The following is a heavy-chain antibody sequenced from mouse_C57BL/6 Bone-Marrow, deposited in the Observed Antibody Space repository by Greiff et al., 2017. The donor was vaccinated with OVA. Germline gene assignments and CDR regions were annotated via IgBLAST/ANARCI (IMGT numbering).Heavy chain of an antibody. CDR3: ARYHLVWYYGSSYWYFDG. CDR1: GYTFTSYG. Sequence: VQLQQSGAELARPGASVKLSCKASGYTFTSYGISWVKQRPGQGLEWIGEIYPRSGNTYYNEKFKGKATLTADKSSSTAYMELRSLTSEDSAVYVCARYHLVWYYGSSYWYFDGWGTGTTVTVSS. J-gene: IGHJ1*03. CDR2: IYPRSGNT. V-gene: IGHV1-81*01. D-gene: IGHD1-1*01.